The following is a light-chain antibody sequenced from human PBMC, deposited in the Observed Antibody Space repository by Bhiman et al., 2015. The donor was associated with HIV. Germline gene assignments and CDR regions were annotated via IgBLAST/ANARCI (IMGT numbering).Light chain of an antibody. CDR2: DVT. Sequence: QSALTQPRSVSGSPGQSVTISCTGTINNIAGYNYVSWHQHLPGEAPKLLIYDVTKRPSGVPARFSGSKSGRTASLTISGLQADDEADYYCCSYAGRDTHWVFGGGTKVTVL. V-gene: IGLV2-11*01. CDR1: INNIAGYNY. CDR3: CSYAGRDTHWV. J-gene: IGLJ3*02.